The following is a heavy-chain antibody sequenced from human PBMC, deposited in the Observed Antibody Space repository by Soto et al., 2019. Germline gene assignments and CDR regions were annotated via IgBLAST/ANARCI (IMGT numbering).Heavy chain of an antibody. V-gene: IGHV4-31*03. J-gene: IGHJ1*01. CDR2: VRHSGST. CDR1: GGSITSGGYY. Sequence: QVQLQESGPGLVKASQTLSLTCNVSGGSITSGGYYWTWIRQHPGKGLEWIGNVRHSGSTFYNPSLKSRVSIAVDTSKNQCSLKLSSVTAADTAVYFCVRGILSWGQGTLVTVSS. CDR3: VRGILS.